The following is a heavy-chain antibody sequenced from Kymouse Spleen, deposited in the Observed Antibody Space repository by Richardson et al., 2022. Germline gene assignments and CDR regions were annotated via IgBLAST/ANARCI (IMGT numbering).Heavy chain of an antibody. Sequence: EVQLVESGGGLVQPGGSLRLSCAASGFTFSSYSMNWVRQAPGKGLEWVSYISSSSSTIYYADSVKGRFTISRDNAKNSLYLQMNSLRDEDTAVYYCARDCTMVRGVTDYYYYYGMDVWGQGTTVTVSS. V-gene: IGHV3-48*02. CDR2: ISSSSSTI. CDR3: ARDCTMVRGVTDYYYYYGMDV. J-gene: IGHJ6*02. D-gene: IGHD3-10*01. CDR1: GFTFSSYS.